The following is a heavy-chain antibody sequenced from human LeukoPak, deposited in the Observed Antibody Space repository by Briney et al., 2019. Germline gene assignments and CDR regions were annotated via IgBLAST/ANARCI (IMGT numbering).Heavy chain of an antibody. CDR2: ISGINYST. D-gene: IGHD6-13*01. J-gene: IGHJ4*02. V-gene: IGHV3-23*01. Sequence: GGSLRLSCVASGFTFSNYVMSWVRQAPGKGLEWVSTISGINYSTYHADSVKGRFTISRDNSKNTLYLQMNSLRAEDTAVYYCAKGRALGSREFDSWGQGILVTVSS. CDR1: GFTFSNYV. CDR3: AKGRALGSREFDS.